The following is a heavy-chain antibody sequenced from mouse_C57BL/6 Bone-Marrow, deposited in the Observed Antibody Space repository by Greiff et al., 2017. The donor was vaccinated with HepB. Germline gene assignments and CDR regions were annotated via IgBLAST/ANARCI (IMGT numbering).Heavy chain of an antibody. Sequence: VQLQQSVAELVRPGASVKLSCTASGFNIKNTYMNWVKQRPEQGLEWIGRIDPANGNTKYAPKFQGKATITADTSSNTAYLQLSSLTSEDTAIYYCTMDYDGYWGQGTAITVSS. CDR3: TMDYDGY. J-gene: IGHJ2*01. V-gene: IGHV14-3*01. D-gene: IGHD2-4*01. CDR1: GFNIKNTY. CDR2: IDPANGNT.